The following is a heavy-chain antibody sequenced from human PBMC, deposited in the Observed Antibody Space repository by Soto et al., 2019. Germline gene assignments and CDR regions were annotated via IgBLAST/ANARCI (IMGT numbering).Heavy chain of an antibody. CDR3: ARIGSTGSYSASYFDC. Sequence: GVLRLSCVVSVFPFGANAMSWVRQAPGKGLEWVSGLSNTGRRTSYADSVKGRFNISRDNAKNTLYLQMNSLRAEDTAVYYCARIGSTGSYSASYFDCRGQGTLVTVAS. D-gene: IGHD1-26*01. V-gene: IGHV3-23*01. CDR2: LSNTGRRT. J-gene: IGHJ4*02. CDR1: VFPFGANA.